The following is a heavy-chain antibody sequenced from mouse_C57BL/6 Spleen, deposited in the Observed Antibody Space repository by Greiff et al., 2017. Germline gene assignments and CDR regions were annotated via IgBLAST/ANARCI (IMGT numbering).Heavy chain of an antibody. CDR1: GYAFSSSW. D-gene: IGHD2-14*01. J-gene: IGHJ2*01. CDR2: IYPGDGDT. Sequence: VKLMESGPELVKPGASVKISCKASGYAFSSSWMNWVKQRPGKGLEWIGRIYPGDGDTNYNGKFKGKATLTADKSSSTAYMQLSSLTSEDSAVYFCARIGDYFDYWGQGTTLTVSS. V-gene: IGHV1-82*01. CDR3: ARIGDYFDY.